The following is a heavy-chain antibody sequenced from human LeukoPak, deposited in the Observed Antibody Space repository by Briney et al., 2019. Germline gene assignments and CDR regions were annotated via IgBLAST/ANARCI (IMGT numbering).Heavy chain of an antibody. D-gene: IGHD5-18*01. CDR1: GGSISSYY. Sequence: SETLSLTCTVSGGSISSYYWSWIRQPPGKGLEWIGYIYYSGSTNYNPSLKSRVTISVDTSKNQFSLKLSSVTAADTAVYYYARVDTAILPYFDYWGQGTLVTVSS. J-gene: IGHJ4*02. CDR2: IYYSGST. CDR3: ARVDTAILPYFDY. V-gene: IGHV4-59*01.